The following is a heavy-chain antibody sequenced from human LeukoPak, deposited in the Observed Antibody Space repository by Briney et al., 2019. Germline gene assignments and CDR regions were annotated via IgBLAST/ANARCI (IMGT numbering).Heavy chain of an antibody. Sequence: SETLSLTCTVSGGSISSSSYYWGWIRQPPGKGLEWIGSIYSSGSTYYNPSLKSRVTISVDTSKNQFSLKLSSVTAADTAVYYCAVGVWIVVVPAAIPAAAFDIWGQGTMVTVTS. D-gene: IGHD2-2*02. CDR2: IYSSGST. J-gene: IGHJ3*02. CDR1: GGSISSSSYY. CDR3: AVGVWIVVVPAAIPAAAFDI. V-gene: IGHV4-39*01.